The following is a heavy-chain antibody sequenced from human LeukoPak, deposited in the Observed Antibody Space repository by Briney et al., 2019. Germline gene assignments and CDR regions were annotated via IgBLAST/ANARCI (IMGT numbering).Heavy chain of an antibody. CDR3: ARDARLRYSSSWYEGNFQH. D-gene: IGHD6-13*01. Sequence: ASVKVSCKASGYTFTSYGITWVRQAPGQGLERMGWISSYNGDTDYAQKFQGRVTMTTDTSTSTAYMELRSLRSDDTAMYYCARDARLRYSSSWYEGNFQHWGQGTLVTVSS. CDR2: ISSYNGDT. CDR1: GYTFTSYG. V-gene: IGHV1-18*01. J-gene: IGHJ1*01.